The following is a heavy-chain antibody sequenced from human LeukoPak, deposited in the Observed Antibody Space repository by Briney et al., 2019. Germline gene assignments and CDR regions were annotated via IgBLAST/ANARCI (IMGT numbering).Heavy chain of an antibody. V-gene: IGHV4-39*07. CDR3: ARDPIRITMIVVPRWAFDI. CDR2: IYYSGTT. J-gene: IGHJ3*02. D-gene: IGHD3-22*01. CDR1: GGSISSSNYY. Sequence: PSETLSLTCTVSGGSISSSNYYWGWVRQPPGKGLEGSGSIYYSGTTYYNPSLKSRVTISVDTSKNQFSLKLSSVTAADTAVYYCARDPIRITMIVVPRWAFDIWGQGTMVTVSS.